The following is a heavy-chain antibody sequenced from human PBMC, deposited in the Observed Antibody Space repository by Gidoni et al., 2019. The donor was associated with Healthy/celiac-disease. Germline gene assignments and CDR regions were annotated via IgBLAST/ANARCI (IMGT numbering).Heavy chain of an antibody. CDR2: IYYSGST. CDR3: ARVEMATSSGALDY. CDR1: GGSISSYY. V-gene: IGHV4-59*01. D-gene: IGHD5-12*01. Sequence: QVQLQEPGPGLVKPSETLSLTCTVSGGSISSYYWSWIRQPPGKGLEWMGYIYYSGSTNYNPSLKSRVTISVDTSKNQFSLKLSSVTAADTAVYYCARVEMATSSGALDYWGQGTLVTVSS. J-gene: IGHJ4*02.